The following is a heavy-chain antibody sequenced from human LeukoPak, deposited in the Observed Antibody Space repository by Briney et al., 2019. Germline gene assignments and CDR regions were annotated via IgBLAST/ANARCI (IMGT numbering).Heavy chain of an antibody. D-gene: IGHD3-22*01. CDR2: INPNSGGT. V-gene: IGHV1-2*02. J-gene: IGHJ4*02. Sequence: ASVKVSCKASRYTFTGYYMHWVRQAPGQRLEWMGWINPNSGGTNYAQKFQGRVTMTRDTSISTAYMELSRLRSDDTAVYYCARGYGTGYYYVPYDFWGQGTLVTVSS. CDR1: RYTFTGYY. CDR3: ARGYGTGYYYVPYDF.